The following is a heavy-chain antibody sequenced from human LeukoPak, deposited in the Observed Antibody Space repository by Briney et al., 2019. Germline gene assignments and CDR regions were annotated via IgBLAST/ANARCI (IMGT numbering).Heavy chain of an antibody. D-gene: IGHD6-19*01. CDR2: ISGSGGST. V-gene: IGHV3-23*01. Sequence: GGSLRLSCAASGFTLSSYAMSWVRQAPGKGLEWVSAISGSGGSTYYADSVKGRFTISRDNSKNTLYLQMNSLRAEDTAVYYCAKDKGGIAVAGTWDYWGQGTLVTVSS. J-gene: IGHJ4*02. CDR3: AKDKGGIAVAGTWDY. CDR1: GFTLSSYA.